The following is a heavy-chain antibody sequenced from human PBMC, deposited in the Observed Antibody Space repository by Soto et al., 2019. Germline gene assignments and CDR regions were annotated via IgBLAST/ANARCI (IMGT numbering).Heavy chain of an antibody. J-gene: IGHJ4*02. CDR1: GFIVSSIS. Sequence: PGGSLRLSCAASGFIVSSISLAWLRQAPGKGLEWVGRIKSKTEGGTPDYAAPVKGRFTLSRDDSKNTLYLQMNSLITEDTAVDYCTNFIRGVCYSPYWGQGALVTVSS. D-gene: IGHD1-26*01. V-gene: IGHV3-15*01. CDR2: IKSKTEGGTP. CDR3: TNFIRGVCYSPY.